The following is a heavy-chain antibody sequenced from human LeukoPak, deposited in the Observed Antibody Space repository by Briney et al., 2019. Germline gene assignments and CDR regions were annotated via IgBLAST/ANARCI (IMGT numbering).Heavy chain of an antibody. V-gene: IGHV3-23*01. D-gene: IGHD1-26*01. CDR1: GFTFSSYA. Sequence: QPGGSLRLSCAASGFTFSSYAMSWVRQAPGKGLEWVSAITGSGDRIYYADSVKGRFTISRDNSKNTLYLQMNTLRAEDRALYYCAKENPVGGTNYFDYWGQGTLVTVAS. CDR2: ITGSGDRI. CDR3: AKENPVGGTNYFDY. J-gene: IGHJ4*02.